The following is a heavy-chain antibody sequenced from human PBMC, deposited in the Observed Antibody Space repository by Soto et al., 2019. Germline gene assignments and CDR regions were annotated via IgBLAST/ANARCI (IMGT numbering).Heavy chain of an antibody. V-gene: IGHV4-61*08. CDR1: GDSVSSSDFH. D-gene: IGHD6-13*01. CDR2: VYSTGTT. Sequence: SETLSLTCAVSGDSVSSSDFHWTWIRQPPGKPLEWIGYVYSTGTTNYSPSLKSRVDMSVDTSENQFSLKVRSVTAADAAVYFCARVSKLVAPKAGKSAYFYAMDVRGPGTTVTVSS. CDR3: ARVSKLVAPKAGKSAYFYAMDV. J-gene: IGHJ6*02.